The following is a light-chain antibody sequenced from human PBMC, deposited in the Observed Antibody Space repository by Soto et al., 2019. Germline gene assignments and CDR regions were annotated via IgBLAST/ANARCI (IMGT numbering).Light chain of an antibody. CDR3: QQYGSSPPTWT. CDR2: GAS. J-gene: IGKJ1*01. Sequence: EIVLTQSPGTLSLSPGERATLSCRASQSVSSSYLACYQQKPGQAPRLLIYGASSRATGIPDRLSGRGSGTAFTLTISRLEPEDFAVYYCQQYGSSPPTWTFGQGTKVEIK. V-gene: IGKV3-20*01. CDR1: QSVSSSY.